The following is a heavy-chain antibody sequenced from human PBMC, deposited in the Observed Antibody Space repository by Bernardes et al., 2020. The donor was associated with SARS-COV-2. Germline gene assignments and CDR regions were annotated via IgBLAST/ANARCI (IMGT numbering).Heavy chain of an antibody. CDR2: IYYSGST. D-gene: IGHD3-3*01. CDR3: ARVITIFGVVIGAFDI. CDR1: GGSISSGGYY. J-gene: IGHJ3*02. Sequence: SETLSLTCTVSGGSISSGGYYWSWIRQHPGKGLEWNGYIYYSGSTYYNPSLKSRVTISVDTSKNQFSLKLSSVTAADTAVYYCARVITIFGVVIGAFDIWGQGTMVTVSS. V-gene: IGHV4-31*03.